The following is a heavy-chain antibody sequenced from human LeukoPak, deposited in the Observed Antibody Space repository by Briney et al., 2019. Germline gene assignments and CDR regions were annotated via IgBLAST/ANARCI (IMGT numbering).Heavy chain of an antibody. V-gene: IGHV4-39*01. CDR3: ARHVTTVVSVHWYFDL. CDR1: GASISSTSYY. Sequence: SETLSLTCTVSGASISSTSYYWGWIRQPPGXXXXXXXXIYYSGSTYYXXXXXXXLTIXADTSKNQFSLKLSSVAAADTAMYYCARHVTTVVSVHWYFDLWGRGTLVTVSS. D-gene: IGHD4-23*01. CDR2: IYYSGST. J-gene: IGHJ2*01.